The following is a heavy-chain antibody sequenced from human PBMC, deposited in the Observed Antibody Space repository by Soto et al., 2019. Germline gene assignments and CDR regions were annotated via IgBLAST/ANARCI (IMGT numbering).Heavy chain of an antibody. V-gene: IGHV1-58*01. CDR3: AASTTHSDY. CDR2: IVVGSGNT. CDR1: GFTFASSA. J-gene: IGHJ4*02. D-gene: IGHD2-2*01. Sequence: SVKVSCKASGFTFASSAVQWVRQARGQRLEWIGWIVVGSGNTDYSQKFQERVAITRDMSKSTAYMELTSLRSEDTAVYYCAASTTHSDYWGQGTQVTVSS.